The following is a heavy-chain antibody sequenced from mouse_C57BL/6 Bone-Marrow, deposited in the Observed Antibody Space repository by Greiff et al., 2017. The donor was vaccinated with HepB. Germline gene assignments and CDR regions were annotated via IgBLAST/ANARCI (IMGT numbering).Heavy chain of an antibody. V-gene: IGHV2-4-1*01. CDR3: ARNWGTVVATDWYFDV. CDR2: IWSGGST. CDR1: GFSLTSYG. D-gene: IGHD1-1*01. Sequence: VQLKESGPGLVQPSQRLSITCTVSGFSLTSYGVHWVRQSPGKGLEWLGVIWSGGSTDYNAAFISRLSISKDNSKSQVFFKMNSLQADDTAIYYCARNWGTVVATDWYFDVWGAGTTVTVSS. J-gene: IGHJ1*01.